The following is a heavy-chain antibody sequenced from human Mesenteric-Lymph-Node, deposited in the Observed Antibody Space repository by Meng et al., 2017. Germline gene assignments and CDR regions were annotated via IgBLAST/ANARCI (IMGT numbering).Heavy chain of an antibody. CDR3: ARGLRGTVTWTDAFDI. CDR2: IYTSGST. D-gene: IGHD4-17*01. CDR1: GGSISSGSYY. V-gene: IGHV4-61*02. J-gene: IGHJ3*02. Sequence: SETLSLTCTVSGGSISSGSYYWSWIRQPAGKGLEWIGRIYTSGSTNYNPSLKSRVTISVDTSKNQFSLKLSSVTAADTAVYYCARGLRGTVTWTDAFDIWGQGTMVTVS.